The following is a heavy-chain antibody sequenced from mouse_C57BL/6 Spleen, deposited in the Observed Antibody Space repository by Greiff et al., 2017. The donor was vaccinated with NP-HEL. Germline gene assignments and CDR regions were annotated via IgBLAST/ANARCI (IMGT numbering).Heavy chain of an antibody. J-gene: IGHJ4*01. CDR3: APRSSGYKGQAMDY. D-gene: IGHD3-2*02. CDR1: GYTFTSYW. V-gene: IGHV1-74*01. CDR2: IHPSDSDT. Sequence: QVQLQQPGAELVKPGASVKVSCKASGYTFTSYWMHWVKQRPGQGLEWIGRIHPSDSDTNYNQKFKGKATLTVDQSSSTAYMQLSNLTSEDSAVYYCAPRSSGYKGQAMDYWGQGTSVTVSS.